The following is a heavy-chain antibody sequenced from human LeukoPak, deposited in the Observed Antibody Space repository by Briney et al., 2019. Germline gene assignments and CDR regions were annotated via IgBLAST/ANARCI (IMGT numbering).Heavy chain of an antibody. CDR2: IYYSGST. CDR1: GGSISSYY. D-gene: IGHD6-19*01. Sequence: PSETLSLTCTVSGGSISSYYWGWIRQPPGKGLEWIGSIYYSGSTYYNPSLKSRVTISVDTSKNQFSLRLSSVTAADTAVYYCARSLQWLPFDYWGQGTLVTVSS. V-gene: IGHV4-39*01. CDR3: ARSLQWLPFDY. J-gene: IGHJ4*02.